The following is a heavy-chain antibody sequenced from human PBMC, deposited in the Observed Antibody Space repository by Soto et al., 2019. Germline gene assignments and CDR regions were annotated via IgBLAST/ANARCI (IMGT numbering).Heavy chain of an antibody. CDR2: IIPIFGTA. D-gene: IGHD5-18*01. Sequence: SVKVSCKASGGTFSSYAISWVRQAPGQGLEWMGGIIPIFGTANYAQKFQGRVTITADESTSTAYMELSSLRSEDTAVYYCATHNHVDTAMVTAEFDYWGQGTLVTVSS. CDR3: ATHNHVDTAMVTAEFDY. J-gene: IGHJ4*02. V-gene: IGHV1-69*13. CDR1: GGTFSSYA.